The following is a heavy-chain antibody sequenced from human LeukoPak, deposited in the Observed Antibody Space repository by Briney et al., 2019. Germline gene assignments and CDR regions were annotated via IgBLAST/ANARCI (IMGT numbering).Heavy chain of an antibody. CDR2: IRCDGSNK. CDR1: GFTFSSYG. CDR3: AKDWYSTSSYY. D-gene: IGHD2-2*01. Sequence: GGSLRLSCAASGFTFSSYGMHWVRQAPGKGLKWVAFIRCDGSNKYYADSVKGRFAISRDNSKNTLYLQMNSLRAEDTAVYYCAKDWYSTSSYYWGQGTLVTVSS. V-gene: IGHV3-30*02. J-gene: IGHJ4*02.